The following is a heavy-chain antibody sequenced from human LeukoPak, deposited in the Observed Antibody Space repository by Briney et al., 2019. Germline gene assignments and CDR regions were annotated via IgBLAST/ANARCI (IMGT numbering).Heavy chain of an antibody. J-gene: IGHJ6*03. CDR3: AREGSMALMDYYYYMDV. CDR1: GGSISSYY. CDR2: IYASGST. Sequence: SETLSLTCTVSGGSISSYYWSWIRQPAGKGLEWIGRIYASGSTNYNPSLKRRVTMSVDTSKNQFSLKLSSVTAADTAVYYCAREGSMALMDYYYYMDVWGKGTTVTVSS. V-gene: IGHV4-4*07. D-gene: IGHD2/OR15-2a*01.